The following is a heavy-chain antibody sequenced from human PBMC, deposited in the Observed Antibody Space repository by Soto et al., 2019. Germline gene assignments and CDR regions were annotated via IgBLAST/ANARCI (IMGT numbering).Heavy chain of an antibody. CDR1: GGAFSGYY. D-gene: IGHD2-15*01. CDR3: ARGEYCSGGSCYTPASAYYSYYGMDA. V-gene: IGHV4-34*01. Sequence: PSEALSITSAVYGGAFSGYYWSGIRQPLVKGVEWIGEINHGGSTSDNPALKSRVTISVDTSKNQFSLKLSSVTAAHAAVYYCARGEYCSGGSCYTPASAYYSYYGMDAWGQGTTVPVSS. CDR2: INHGGST. J-gene: IGHJ6*02.